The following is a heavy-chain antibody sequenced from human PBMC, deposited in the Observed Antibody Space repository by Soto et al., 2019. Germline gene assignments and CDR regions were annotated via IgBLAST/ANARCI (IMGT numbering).Heavy chain of an antibody. CDR2: ISASGT. CDR1: GFTFSIYG. J-gene: IGHJ5*02. D-gene: IGHD6-6*01. CDR3: ARRYSSTSNNWFDP. Sequence: GGSLRLSCTASGFTFSIYGMTWVRQAPGKGLEWVSSISASGTYYADSVKGRFTISRDNSKNTLYLKMNSLTAEDTAVYYCARRYSSTSNNWFDPWGQGTLVTVSS. V-gene: IGHV3-23*01.